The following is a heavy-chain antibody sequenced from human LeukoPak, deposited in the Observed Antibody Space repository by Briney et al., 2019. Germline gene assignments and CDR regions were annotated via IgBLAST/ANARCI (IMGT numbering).Heavy chain of an antibody. CDR3: ARDRIAARPSHLDV. CDR2: ISSSSSYI. Sequence: GGSLRLSCAASGFTFSSYSMNWVRQAPGKGLEWVSSISSSSSYIYYADSVKGRFTISRDNAKNSLYLQMNSLRAEDTAVYYCARDRIAARPSHLDVWGKGTTVTVSS. J-gene: IGHJ6*04. V-gene: IGHV3-21*01. D-gene: IGHD6-6*01. CDR1: GFTFSSYS.